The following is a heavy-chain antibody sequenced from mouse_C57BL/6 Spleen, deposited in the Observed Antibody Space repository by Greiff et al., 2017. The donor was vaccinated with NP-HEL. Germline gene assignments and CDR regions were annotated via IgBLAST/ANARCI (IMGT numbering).Heavy chain of an antibody. CDR2: IWRGGST. D-gene: IGHD2-4*01. Sequence: QVQLKESGPGLVQPSQSLSITCTVSGFPLTSYGVHWVRQSPGKGLEWLGVIWRGGSTDYNAAFMSRLSITKDNSKSQVFFKMNSLQADDTAIYYCAKKDYDYDGYAMDYWGQGTSVTVSS. CDR3: AKKDYDYDGYAMDY. CDR1: GFPLTSYG. J-gene: IGHJ4*01. V-gene: IGHV2-5*01.